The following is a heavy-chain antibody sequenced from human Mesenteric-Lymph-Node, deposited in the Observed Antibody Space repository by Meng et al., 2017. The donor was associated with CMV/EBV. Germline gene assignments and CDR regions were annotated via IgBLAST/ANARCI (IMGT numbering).Heavy chain of an antibody. V-gene: IGHV3-30*04. J-gene: IGHJ4*02. CDR3: ARGYCSSANCLGGY. Sequence: SGFTFGSFAMHWVRQAPGKGLEWIGVIPYDGNNKYYADSVKGRFTISRDNSKNTLYLQMNSLRAEDTALYYCARGYCSSANCLGGYWGQGTLVTVSS. CDR2: IPYDGNNK. D-gene: IGHD2-2*01. CDR1: GFTFGSFA.